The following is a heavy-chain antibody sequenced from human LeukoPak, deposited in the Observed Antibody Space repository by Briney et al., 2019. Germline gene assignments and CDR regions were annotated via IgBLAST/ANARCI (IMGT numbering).Heavy chain of an antibody. CDR3: ARHTVSRAGGDFDY. D-gene: IGHD2-8*01. CDR1: GGSFGGYF. Sequence: PSETLSLTCSAYGGSFGGYFWSWIRQPPGEGLEWIGEVNHSGSTNYNPSLKSRVTISIDTSKNQFSLKLTSVTAADTAVYYCARHTVSRAGGDFDYWGQGTLVTVSS. V-gene: IGHV4-34*01. CDR2: VNHSGST. J-gene: IGHJ4*02.